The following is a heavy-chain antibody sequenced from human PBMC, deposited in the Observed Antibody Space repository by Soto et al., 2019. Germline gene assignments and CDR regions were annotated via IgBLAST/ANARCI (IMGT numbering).Heavy chain of an antibody. J-gene: IGHJ4*02. CDR2: ISPNSGVT. CDR1: GYTFTGYY. CDR3: ARDREGYLDY. Sequence: QVQLVQSVAEVKKPGASVKVSCKASGYTFTGYYMHWVRQAPGQGLEWMGWISPNSGVTSYAQKFQGRVTMTRDTSISTIYMELYSLRADDTAVYYCARDREGYLDYWVQGTLVTVAS. V-gene: IGHV1-2*02.